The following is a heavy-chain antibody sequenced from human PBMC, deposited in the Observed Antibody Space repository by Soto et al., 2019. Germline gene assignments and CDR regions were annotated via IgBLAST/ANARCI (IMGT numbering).Heavy chain of an antibody. Sequence: GGSLRLSCTASGFTFSSYGMHWVRQAPGKGLEWVALIWYDATNKYYTASVKGRFTISRDNSKNTLYLQMNSLRAEDTAVYYCARDGADYLQLKYYFDYWGQGTLVTVSS. D-gene: IGHD4-17*01. CDR2: IWYDATNK. CDR1: GFTFSSYG. V-gene: IGHV3-33*01. J-gene: IGHJ4*02. CDR3: ARDGADYLQLKYYFDY.